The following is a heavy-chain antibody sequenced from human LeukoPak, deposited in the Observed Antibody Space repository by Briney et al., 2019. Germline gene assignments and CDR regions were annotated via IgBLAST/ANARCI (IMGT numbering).Heavy chain of an antibody. CDR2: INLNSGGT. CDR1: GYTFTGYY. D-gene: IGHD6-13*01. CDR3: ARDVAISVRPYSSSFYAMDV. Sequence: ASVTVSCTASGYTFTGYYMHWVRQAPGQGLEWMGWINLNSGGTNYAQQFQGRGTTTPDTSIRTAYMELSRLRSDLTAVYYCARDVAISVRPYSSSFYAMDVWGQGTTVTVSS. V-gene: IGHV1-2*02. J-gene: IGHJ6*02.